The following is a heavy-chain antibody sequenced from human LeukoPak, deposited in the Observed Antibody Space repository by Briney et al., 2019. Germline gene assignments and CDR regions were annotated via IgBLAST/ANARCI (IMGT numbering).Heavy chain of an antibody. CDR2: ISSSGSTI. CDR1: GFTFSSYE. CDR3: AREAPQAYGMDV. J-gene: IGHJ6*04. Sequence: PGGSLRLSCAASGFTFSSYEMNWVRQAPGKGLEWVSYISSSGSTIYYADSVKGRFTISRDNAKNSLYLQMSSLRAEDTAVYYCAREAPQAYGMDVWGKGTTVTVSS. V-gene: IGHV3-48*03.